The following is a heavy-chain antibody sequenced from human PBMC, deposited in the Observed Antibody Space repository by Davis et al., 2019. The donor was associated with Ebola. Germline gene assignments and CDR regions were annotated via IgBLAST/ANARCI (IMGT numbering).Heavy chain of an antibody. CDR2: IYSGGST. D-gene: IGHD6-13*01. V-gene: IGHV3-53*01. CDR3: ARDTEYSSSWLYYYYYGMDV. Sequence: GGSLRLSCAASGFTVSSNYMSWVRQAPGKGLEWVSVIYSGGSTYYADSVKGRFTISRDNSKNTLYLQMNSLRAEDTAVYYWARDTEYSSSWLYYYYYGMDVWGQGTTVTVSS. CDR1: GFTVSSNY. J-gene: IGHJ6*02.